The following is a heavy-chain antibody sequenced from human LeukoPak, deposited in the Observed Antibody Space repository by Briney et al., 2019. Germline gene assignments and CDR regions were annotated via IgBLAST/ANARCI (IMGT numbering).Heavy chain of an antibody. Sequence: GGSLRLSCVASGFTFSSHWMHWVRQAPGKGLVWVSRLSNDETYIKYADSMKGRFTISRDNAKNMLYLQMNSLRVDDTAVYYCVRGSYGWAGTDYWGQGTLVTVSS. CDR2: LSNDETYI. V-gene: IGHV3-74*03. CDR1: GFTFSSHW. D-gene: IGHD3-16*01. CDR3: VRGSYGWAGTDY. J-gene: IGHJ4*02.